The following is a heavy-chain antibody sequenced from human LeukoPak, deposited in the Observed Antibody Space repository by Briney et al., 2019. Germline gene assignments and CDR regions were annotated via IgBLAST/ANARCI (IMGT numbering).Heavy chain of an antibody. CDR3: AKGPLIEVAGTTWDY. CDR2: ISGSGGST. Sequence: GGSLRLSCAVSGFTFSGYAMSWVRQAPGKRLEWASAISGSGGSTFYADSVKGRFTISRDNSKNTLYLQMNSLRAEDTAVYYCAKGPLIEVAGTTWDYWGQGTLVTVSS. D-gene: IGHD6-19*01. V-gene: IGHV3-23*01. J-gene: IGHJ4*02. CDR1: GFTFSGYA.